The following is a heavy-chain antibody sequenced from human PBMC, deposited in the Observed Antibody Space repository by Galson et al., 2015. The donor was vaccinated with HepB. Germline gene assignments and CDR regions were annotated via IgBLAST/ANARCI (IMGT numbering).Heavy chain of an antibody. D-gene: IGHD6-6*01. CDR1: GGTFSSYA. J-gene: IGHJ6*03. V-gene: IGHV1-18*01. CDR3: AREQGAARLTNCYYYMDV. Sequence: SVKVSCKASGGTFSSYAISWVRQAPGQGLEWMGWISAYNGNTNYAQKLQGRVTMTTDTSTSTAYMELRSLRSDDTAVYYCAREQGAARLTNCYYYMDVWGKGTTVTVSS. CDR2: ISAYNGNT.